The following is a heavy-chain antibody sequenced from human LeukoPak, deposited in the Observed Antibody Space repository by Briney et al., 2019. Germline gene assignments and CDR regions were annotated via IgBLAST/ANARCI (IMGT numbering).Heavy chain of an antibody. J-gene: IGHJ4*02. Sequence: PGGSLRLSCAVSGFIFSSNWMSWVRQAPGKGLEWVANIKQDGSERYYVDSVKGRFTISRDNAKNSLYLQMNSLRAEDTAVYYCARVLRYFDWLTDYFDYWGQGTLVTVSS. CDR2: IKQDGSER. CDR1: GFIFSSNW. CDR3: ARVLRYFDWLTDYFDY. D-gene: IGHD3-9*01. V-gene: IGHV3-7*01.